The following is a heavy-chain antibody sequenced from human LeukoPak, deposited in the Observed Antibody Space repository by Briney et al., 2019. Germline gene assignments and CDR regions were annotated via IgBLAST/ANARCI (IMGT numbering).Heavy chain of an antibody. Sequence: SETLSLTCSVYGGSFSGYYWTWIRQPPGKGLEWIGEINHSGSTNYNPSLKSRVTISVDTSKNQFSLKLSSVTAADTAVYYCARAPLSGAPNYYYYYMDVWGKGTTVTVSS. D-gene: IGHD2/OR15-2a*01. CDR1: GGSFSGYY. CDR3: ARAPLSGAPNYYYYYMDV. V-gene: IGHV4-34*01. CDR2: INHSGST. J-gene: IGHJ6*03.